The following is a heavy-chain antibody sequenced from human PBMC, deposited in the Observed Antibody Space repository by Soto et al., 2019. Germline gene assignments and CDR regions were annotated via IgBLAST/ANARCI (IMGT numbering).Heavy chain of an antibody. J-gene: IGHJ4*02. CDR1: GFTFSSYG. D-gene: IGHD5-12*01. Sequence: QVQLVESGGGVVQPGRSLRLSCAASGFTFSSYGMHWVRQAPGKGLEWVAVIWYDGSNKYYADSVKGRFTISRDNSKNTLYLQMNSLRAEDTAVYYCARDRDGYNWGVDYWAREPWSPSPQ. CDR3: ARDRDGYNWGVDY. V-gene: IGHV3-33*01. CDR2: IWYDGSNK.